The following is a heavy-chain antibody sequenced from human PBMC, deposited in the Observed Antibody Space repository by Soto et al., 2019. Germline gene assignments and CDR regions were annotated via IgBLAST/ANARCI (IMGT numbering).Heavy chain of an antibody. V-gene: IGHV3-23*01. CDR3: ARRGSGSYYDY. CDR1: GFTFSGYA. D-gene: IGHD1-26*01. Sequence: EVQLLESGGGLVQPGGSLRLSCAASGFTFSGYAMRWVRQAPGKGLEWVSAISGSGGSTYYEDSVKGRFTISRDNSKNTLYLQMNSLRAEDTAVYYCARRGSGSYYDYWGQGTLVTVSS. CDR2: ISGSGGST. J-gene: IGHJ4*02.